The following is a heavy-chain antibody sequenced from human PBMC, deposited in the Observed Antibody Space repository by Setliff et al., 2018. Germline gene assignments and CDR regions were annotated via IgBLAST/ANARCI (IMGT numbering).Heavy chain of an antibody. Sequence: GASVKVSCKTSGFRFTNFGFSWVRQAPGQGLEWLGSISPYSGNTNYPQWLQDRVTMTIDTSATTVYMELKSLRSDDTAVYYCVRSSAPPVVLAADFDFWGQGTPVTVPQ. CDR3: VRSSAPPVVLAADFDF. V-gene: IGHV1-18*01. CDR1: GFRFTNFG. D-gene: IGHD6-19*01. CDR2: ISPYSGNT. J-gene: IGHJ4*02.